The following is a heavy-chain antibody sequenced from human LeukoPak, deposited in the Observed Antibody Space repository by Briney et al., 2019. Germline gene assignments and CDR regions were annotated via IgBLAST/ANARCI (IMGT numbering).Heavy chain of an antibody. CDR1: GGTFSSYA. J-gene: IGHJ4*02. CDR2: IIPIFGTA. Sequence: RASVKVSCKASGGTFSSYAISWVRQAPGQWLEWMGGIIPIFGTANYAQKFQGRVTITADESTSTAYMELSSLRSEDTAVYYCASGGETRYFDYWGQGTLVTVSS. CDR3: ASGGETRYFDY. V-gene: IGHV1-69*13. D-gene: IGHD3-10*01.